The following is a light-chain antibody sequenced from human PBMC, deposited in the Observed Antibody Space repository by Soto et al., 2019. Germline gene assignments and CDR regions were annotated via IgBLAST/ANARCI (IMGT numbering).Light chain of an antibody. V-gene: IGLV2-14*01. J-gene: IGLJ3*02. CDR3: SSYTRANTRV. CDR1: SSDVGAYDY. CDR2: EVN. Sequence: QSALTQPASVSGSPGQSITISCTGSSSDVGAYDYVSWYQHHAGKAPKLIIYEVNNRPSGVSNRFSGSKSGNTASLTISGLQAEDKAHYFCSSYTRANTRVFGGGTKLTVL.